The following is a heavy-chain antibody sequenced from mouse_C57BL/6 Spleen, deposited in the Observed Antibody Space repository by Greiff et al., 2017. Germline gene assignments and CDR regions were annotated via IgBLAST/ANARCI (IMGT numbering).Heavy chain of an antibody. V-gene: IGHV1-15*01. J-gene: IGHJ2*01. CDR2: IDPETGGT. D-gene: IGHD1-1*01. Sequence: QVQLKQSGAELVRPGASVTLSCKASGYTFTDYEMHWVKQTPVHGLEWIGAIDPETGGTAYNQKFKGKAILTADKSSSTAYMELRSLTSEDSAVYYCTITVVATDFDYWGQGTTLTVSS. CDR1: GYTFTDYE. CDR3: TITVVATDFDY.